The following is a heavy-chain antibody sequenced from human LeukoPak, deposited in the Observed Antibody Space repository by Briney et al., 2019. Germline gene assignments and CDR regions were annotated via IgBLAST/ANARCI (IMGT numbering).Heavy chain of an antibody. J-gene: IGHJ5*02. V-gene: IGHV1-3*01. Sequence: GASVKVSCKASGYTFTNYAMHWLRQAPGQRLEWMGWIHAGNGNTKYSQKFQGRVTITRDISASTAYMELSSLRSEDTAVYFCARDLTFGELAARWFDPWGQGTLVTVSS. D-gene: IGHD3-10*01. CDR2: IHAGNGNT. CDR1: GYTFTNYA. CDR3: ARDLTFGELAARWFDP.